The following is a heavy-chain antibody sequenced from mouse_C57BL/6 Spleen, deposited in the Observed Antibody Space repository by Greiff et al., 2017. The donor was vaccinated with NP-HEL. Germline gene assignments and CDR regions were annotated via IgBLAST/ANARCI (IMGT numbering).Heavy chain of an antibody. CDR3: GDPFYYYGSSDFAY. D-gene: IGHD1-1*01. J-gene: IGHJ3*01. Sequence: VQLQQSGAELARPGASVKLSCKASGYTFTSSGISWVKQRTGQGLEWIGEIYPRSGSTYYNEKFKGKATLTADKSSSTAYMELRSLTSEDSAVYFCGDPFYYYGSSDFAYWGQGTLVTVSA. CDR1: GYTFTSSG. CDR2: IYPRSGST. V-gene: IGHV1-81*01.